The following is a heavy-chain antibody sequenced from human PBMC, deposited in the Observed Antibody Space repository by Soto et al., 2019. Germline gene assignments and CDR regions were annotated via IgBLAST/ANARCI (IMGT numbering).Heavy chain of an antibody. CDR1: GNSFTSDW. V-gene: IGHV5-51*01. J-gene: IGHJ4*02. CDR3: GRLGDGYNLGY. Sequence: ESLKISCKGSGNSFTSDWIGWLRQMPGKGLEWLGLIYPGDSDTRYSPSFQCQVTISADQSISTAYLQWSSLKASDTAMYYCGRLGDGYNLGYWGQGTLVPVSS. D-gene: IGHD5-12*01. CDR2: IYPGDSDT.